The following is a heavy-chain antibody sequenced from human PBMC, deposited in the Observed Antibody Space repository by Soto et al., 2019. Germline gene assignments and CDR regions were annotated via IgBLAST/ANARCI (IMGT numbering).Heavy chain of an antibody. CDR1: GFTFSSYS. J-gene: IGHJ6*03. Sequence: GGSLSLSCAASGFTFSSYSMNWVRQAPGKELERVSYISSSSSTIYYADSVKGRFTISRDNAKNSLYLQMNSLRAEDTAVYYCARDTGYSSGWYPLDYYYYMDVWGKGTTVTVSS. V-gene: IGHV3-48*01. CDR2: ISSSSSTI. D-gene: IGHD6-19*01. CDR3: ARDTGYSSGWYPLDYYYYMDV.